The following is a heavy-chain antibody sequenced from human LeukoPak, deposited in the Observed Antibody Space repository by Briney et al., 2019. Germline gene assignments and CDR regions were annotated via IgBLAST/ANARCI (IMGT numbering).Heavy chain of an antibody. D-gene: IGHD6-13*01. CDR1: GGTFSSYA. J-gene: IGHJ4*02. Sequence: SVKVSCKASGGTFSSYAISWVRQAPGQGLEWMGGIIPIFGTANYARKFQGRVTITTDESTSTAYMELSSLRSEGTAVYYCAREYGSSSWYRYWGQGTLVTVSS. CDR3: AREYGSSSWYRY. CDR2: IIPIFGTA. V-gene: IGHV1-69*05.